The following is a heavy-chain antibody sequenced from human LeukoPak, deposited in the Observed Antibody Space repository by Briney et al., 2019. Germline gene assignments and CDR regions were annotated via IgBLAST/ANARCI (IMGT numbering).Heavy chain of an antibody. J-gene: IGHJ5*02. Sequence: SLRLSCTASGFNFXXYDMSWVRQAPGKGLEWVSAISGSGGSTYYADSVKGRFTISRDNSKNTLYLQMNSLRAEDTAVYYCAKTGIVVVPAAIDNWFDPWGQGTLVTVSS. CDR1: GFNFXXYD. D-gene: IGHD2-2*01. CDR2: ISGSGGST. V-gene: IGHV3-23*01. CDR3: AKTGIVVVPAAIDNWFDP.